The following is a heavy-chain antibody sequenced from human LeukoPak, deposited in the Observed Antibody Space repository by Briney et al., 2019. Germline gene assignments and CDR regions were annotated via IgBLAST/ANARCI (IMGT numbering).Heavy chain of an antibody. J-gene: IGHJ4*02. Sequence: ASVKVSCKASGYSFTSHYMHWVRQAPGQGLEWMGLINPSGSSTLYAQKFQGRVTMTTDTSTSTAYMELRSLRSDDTAVYYCARTDYVWGSSDYWGQGTLVTVSS. D-gene: IGHD3-16*01. CDR1: GYSFTSHY. CDR3: ARTDYVWGSSDY. CDR2: INPSGSST. V-gene: IGHV1-46*01.